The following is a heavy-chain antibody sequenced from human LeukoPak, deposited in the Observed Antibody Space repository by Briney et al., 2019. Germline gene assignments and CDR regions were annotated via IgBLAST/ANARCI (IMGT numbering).Heavy chain of an antibody. CDR2: IKQDGSEK. D-gene: IGHD5-18*01. Sequence: GGSLRLSCAASGFTFSSYWMSWVRQAPGKGLEWVANIKQDGSEKYYVDSVKGRFTISRDNAKNSLYLQMNSLRAEDTAVYYCAGLDTAMDYSAFDIWGQGTMVTVSS. J-gene: IGHJ3*02. CDR3: AGLDTAMDYSAFDI. V-gene: IGHV3-7*01. CDR1: GFTFSSYW.